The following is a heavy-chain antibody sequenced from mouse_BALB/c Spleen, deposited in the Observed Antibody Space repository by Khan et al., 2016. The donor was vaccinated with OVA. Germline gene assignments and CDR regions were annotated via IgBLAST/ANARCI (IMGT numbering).Heavy chain of an antibody. CDR3: ARRGQRGDFDY. Sequence: QVQLQQSGAELAKPGASVKMSCKASGYTFTNYWILWVKQRPGQGLEWIGYINPSTGYTEYNQNFKDKATLTADKSSSTAYMQLSSLTSEDAAVYYWARRGQRGDFDYWGQGTTLTVSS. CDR2: INPSTGYT. J-gene: IGHJ2*01. V-gene: IGHV1-7*01. CDR1: GYTFTNYW.